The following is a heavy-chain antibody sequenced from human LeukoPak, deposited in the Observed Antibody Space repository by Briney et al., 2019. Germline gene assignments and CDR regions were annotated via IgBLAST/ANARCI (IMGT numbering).Heavy chain of an antibody. V-gene: IGHV3-23*01. CDR2: ISGSGGST. CDR3: ARPQYYCSSTSCYSDAFDI. J-gene: IGHJ3*02. D-gene: IGHD2-2*01. CDR1: GFTFSSYA. Sequence: GGSLRLSCAASGFTFSSYAMSWVRQAPGKGLEWVSAISGSGGSTYYADSVKGRFTISRDNSKNTLYLQMNSLRAEDTALYHCARPQYYCSSTSCYSDAFDIWGQGTMVTVSS.